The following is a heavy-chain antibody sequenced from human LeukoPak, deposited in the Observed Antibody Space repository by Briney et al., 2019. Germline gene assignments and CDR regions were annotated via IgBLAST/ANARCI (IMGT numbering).Heavy chain of an antibody. CDR1: GYTFTSYY. V-gene: IGHV1-46*01. D-gene: IGHD3-22*01. CDR2: INPSGGST. Sequence: ASVTVSCKASGYTFTSYYIHWVRQAPGQGLEWLGIINPSGGSTNYAQKFQGRVTMTRDTSTSTVYMELSSLRSEDTAVYYCARAHYYDSSDYGGIEHWGHGTLLTVSS. J-gene: IGHJ1*01. CDR3: ARAHYYDSSDYGGIEH.